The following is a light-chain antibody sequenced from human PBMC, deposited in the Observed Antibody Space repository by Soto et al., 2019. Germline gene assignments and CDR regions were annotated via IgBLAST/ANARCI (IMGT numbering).Light chain of an antibody. J-gene: IGLJ2*01. CDR2: GNS. Sequence: QSVLTQPPSVSGAPGQRVTISCTGGSSNIGAGYDVHWYQQLPGTAPKLLIYGNSNRPSGVPDRFSGSKSGTSASLAITGLQAEDEADYYCQSYDTSLSGYVLFGGGTKLTVL. CDR3: QSYDTSLSGYVL. CDR1: SSNIGAGYD. V-gene: IGLV1-40*01.